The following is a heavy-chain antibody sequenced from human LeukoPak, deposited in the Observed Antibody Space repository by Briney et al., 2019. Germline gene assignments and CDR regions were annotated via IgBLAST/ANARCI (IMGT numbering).Heavy chain of an antibody. D-gene: IGHD5-12*01. CDR3: VRVAWLDYHGMDV. Sequence: GGSLGLYCAASGFTFRTYDFHWVRQVKGIGLEWVSGIGTAGDTYYAASVKGRFTISRENAKNSLYLQMNSLRAGDTALYYCVRVAWLDYHGMDVWGQGTTVTVSS. CDR2: IGTAGDT. CDR1: GFTFRTYD. V-gene: IGHV3-13*01. J-gene: IGHJ6*02.